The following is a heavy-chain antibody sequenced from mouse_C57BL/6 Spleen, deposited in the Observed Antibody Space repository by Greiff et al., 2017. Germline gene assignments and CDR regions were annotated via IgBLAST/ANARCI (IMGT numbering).Heavy chain of an antibody. CDR2: IHPNSGST. CDR1: GYTFTSYW. D-gene: IGHD2-2*01. J-gene: IGHJ4*01. V-gene: IGHV1-64*01. Sequence: QVQLQQPGAELVKPGASVKLSCKASGYTFTSYWMHWVKQRPGQGLEWIGMIHPNSGSTNYNEKFKSKATLTVDKSSSTAYMQLSSLTSEDSAVYYCARSDGYDIYAMDYWGQGTSVTVSS. CDR3: ARSDGYDIYAMDY.